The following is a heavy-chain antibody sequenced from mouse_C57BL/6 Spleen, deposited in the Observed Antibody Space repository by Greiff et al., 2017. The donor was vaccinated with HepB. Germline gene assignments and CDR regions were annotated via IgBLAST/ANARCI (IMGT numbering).Heavy chain of an antibody. CDR3: TSPPYYYGSSWFAY. D-gene: IGHD1-1*01. Sequence: QVQLQQSGAELVRPGASVTLSCKASGYTFTDYEMHWVKQTPVHGLEWIGAIDPETGGTAYNQKFKGKAILTADKSSSTAYMELRSLTSEDSAVYYCTSPPYYYGSSWFAYWGQGTLVTVSA. J-gene: IGHJ3*01. CDR2: IDPETGGT. V-gene: IGHV1-15*01. CDR1: GYTFTDYE.